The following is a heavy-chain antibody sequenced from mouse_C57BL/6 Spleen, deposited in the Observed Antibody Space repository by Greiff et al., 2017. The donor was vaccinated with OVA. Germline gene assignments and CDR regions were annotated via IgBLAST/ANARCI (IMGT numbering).Heavy chain of an antibody. CDR3: ARVDLYYFDY. CDR1: GYSITSGYY. J-gene: IGHJ2*01. CDR2: ISYDGSN. Sequence: DVQLQESGPGLVKPSQSLSLTCSVTGYSITSGYYWNWIRQFPGNKLEWMGYISYDGSNNYNPSLKNRISITRDTSKNQFFLKLNSVTTEDTATYYCARVDLYYFDYWGQGTTLTVSS. V-gene: IGHV3-6*01.